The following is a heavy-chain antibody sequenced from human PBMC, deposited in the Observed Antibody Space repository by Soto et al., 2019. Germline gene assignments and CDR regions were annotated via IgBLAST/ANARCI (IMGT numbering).Heavy chain of an antibody. CDR3: ATETGYSSGWYSSFDY. J-gene: IGHJ4*02. D-gene: IGHD6-19*01. Sequence: GGSLRLSCAASGFTFSSYAMSWVRQAPGKGLEWVSAISGSGGSTYYADSVKGRFTISRDNSKNTLYLQMNSLRAEDTAVYYCATETGYSSGWYSSFDYWGQGTLVTVSS. V-gene: IGHV3-23*01. CDR2: ISGSGGST. CDR1: GFTFSSYA.